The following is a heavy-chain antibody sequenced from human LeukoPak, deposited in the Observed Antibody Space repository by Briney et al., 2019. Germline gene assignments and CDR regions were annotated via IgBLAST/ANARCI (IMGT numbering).Heavy chain of an antibody. CDR2: IYPGDSDT. D-gene: IGHD3-10*01. J-gene: IGHJ6*02. CDR3: ASITMVRGVPSMGMDV. Sequence: GESLKISCKGSGYSFTSYWIGWVRQMPGKGLEWMRIIYPGDSDTRYSPSFQGQVTISADKSISTAYLQWISLKASDTAMYYCASITMVRGVPSMGMDVWGQGTTVTVSS. CDR1: GYSFTSYW. V-gene: IGHV5-51*01.